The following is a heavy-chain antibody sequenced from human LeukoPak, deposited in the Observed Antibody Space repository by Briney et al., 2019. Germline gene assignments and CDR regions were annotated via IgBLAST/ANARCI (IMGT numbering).Heavy chain of an antibody. V-gene: IGHV1-2*04. Sequence: ASVKVSCKASGYTFTDYYIHLVRQAPGQGLEWMGWINPNSCETKLAQKFKCWFTMTRDTSIATAYLELSRLTSDDTAVYYCARDRGPQWWGSFDYWGQGTLVTVSS. D-gene: IGHD3-16*01. CDR2: INPNSCET. J-gene: IGHJ4*02. CDR1: GYTFTDYY. CDR3: ARDRGPQWWGSFDY.